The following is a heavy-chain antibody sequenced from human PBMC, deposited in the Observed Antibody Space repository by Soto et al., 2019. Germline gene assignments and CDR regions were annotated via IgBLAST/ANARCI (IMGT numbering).Heavy chain of an antibody. V-gene: IGHV3-48*02. D-gene: IGHD3-22*01. Sequence: EVQLVESGGGLVQPGGSLRLSCAASGFTFSSYSMNWVRQAPGKGLEWVSYISSSSSTIYYADSVKGRFTISRDNAKNSLYLQMNSLRDEDTAVHYCAREGGLKNYYDSSGYYDYYYYGMDVWGQGTTVTVSS. CDR1: GFTFSSYS. J-gene: IGHJ6*02. CDR2: ISSSSSTI. CDR3: AREGGLKNYYDSSGYYDYYYYGMDV.